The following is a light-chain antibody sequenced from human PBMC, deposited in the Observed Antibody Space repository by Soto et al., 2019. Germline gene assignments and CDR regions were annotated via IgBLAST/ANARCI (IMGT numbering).Light chain of an antibody. CDR1: QSISSW. V-gene: IGKV1-5*03. CDR3: QQYNSYPWT. J-gene: IGKJ1*01. CDR2: TPS. Sequence: DIQMTQSPSTLSASVGDRVTITCRASQSISSWLAWYQQKPGKAPKLLIYTPSSLESGVPSRFSGSGSGTEVTLTISSLQPDDFATYYCQQYNSYPWTFGQGTKVEIK.